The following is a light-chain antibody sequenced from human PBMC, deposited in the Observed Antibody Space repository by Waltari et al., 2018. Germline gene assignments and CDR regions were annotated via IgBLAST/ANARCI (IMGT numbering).Light chain of an antibody. Sequence: QSALTQPPSASGSLGQSVTISCTGTSSDIGGYNYVSWYQQHPGKAPKLMIYAVTKRPSGVPDRFSGSKSGNTASLTLSGLQAEDEADYYCSSYAGSNGFYVFGTGTTVTVL. CDR2: AVT. V-gene: IGLV2-8*01. J-gene: IGLJ1*01. CDR1: SSDIGGYNY. CDR3: SSYAGSNGFYV.